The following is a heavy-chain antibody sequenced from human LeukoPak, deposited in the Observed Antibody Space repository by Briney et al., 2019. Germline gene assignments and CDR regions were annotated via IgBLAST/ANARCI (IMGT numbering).Heavy chain of an antibody. CDR3: ARGGGGNSDFVTSYTGASLSFDY. V-gene: IGHV3-23*01. CDR1: EFILSRYA. CDR2: LGISGDYS. J-gene: IGHJ4*02. D-gene: IGHD4-23*01. Sequence: GGSLRLSCVAYEFILSRYAVSWVRQAPGKGLQWVSSLGISGDYSWYAGSVKGRFTISRDVSKNTLYLQMNSLGVEDTAVYYCARGGGGNSDFVTSYTGASLSFDYWGQGALVTVSS.